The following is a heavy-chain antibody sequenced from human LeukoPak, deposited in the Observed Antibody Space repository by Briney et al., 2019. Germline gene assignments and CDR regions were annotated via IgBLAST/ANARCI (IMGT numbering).Heavy chain of an antibody. D-gene: IGHD3-10*01. CDR1: GGSISSSSYY. Sequence: SETLSLTCTVSGGSISSSSYYWGWIRQPPGKGLEWIGSIYYSGSTYYNPSLKSRVTISVDTSKNQFSLKLSSVTAADTAVYYCARQWFGELLYPPNDAFDIWGQGTMVTVSS. CDR3: ARQWFGELLYPPNDAFDI. V-gene: IGHV4-39*01. CDR2: IYYSGST. J-gene: IGHJ3*02.